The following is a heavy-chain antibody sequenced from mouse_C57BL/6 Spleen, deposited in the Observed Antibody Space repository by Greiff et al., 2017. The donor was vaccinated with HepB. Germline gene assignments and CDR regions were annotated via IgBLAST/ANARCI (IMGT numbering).Heavy chain of an antibody. V-gene: IGHV1-69*01. CDR1: GYTFTSYW. CDR2: IDPSDSYT. Sequence: QVQLQQPGAELVMPGASVKLSCKASGYTFTSYWMHWVKQRPGQGLEWIGEIDPSDSYTNYNQKFKGKSTLTVDKSSSTAYMQLSSLTSEDSAVYYCARGNYGNYDYAMDYWGQGTSVTVSS. CDR3: ARGNYGNYDYAMDY. D-gene: IGHD2-1*01. J-gene: IGHJ4*01.